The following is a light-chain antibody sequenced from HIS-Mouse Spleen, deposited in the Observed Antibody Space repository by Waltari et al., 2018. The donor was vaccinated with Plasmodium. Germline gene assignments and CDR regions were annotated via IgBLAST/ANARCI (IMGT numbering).Light chain of an antibody. V-gene: IGLV2-23*01. Sequence: QSALTQPASVSGSPGQSITISCTGTSSDVGSYNLVTWYHKHPGKAPKLMIYEGSKRSGGVSNRFSGSKSGNTASLTISGLHAEDEAEYYCCSYAGSSTWVFGGGTKLTVL. J-gene: IGLJ3*02. CDR3: CSYAGSSTWV. CDR1: SSDVGSYNL. CDR2: EGS.